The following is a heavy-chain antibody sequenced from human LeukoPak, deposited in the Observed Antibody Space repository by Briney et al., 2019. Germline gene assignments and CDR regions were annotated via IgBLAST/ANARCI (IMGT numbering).Heavy chain of an antibody. CDR3: ARESFAARWD. CDR1: GFTFSRHW. V-gene: IGHV3-74*03. Sequence: GGSLRLSCAASGFTFSRHWMHWVRQSPGKGLVWVSRIKSDGSTTTYADSVKGRFTISRDNAKNTLDLQMNSLRAEDTAVYYCARESFAARWDWGQGTLVTVSS. D-gene: IGHD6-6*01. J-gene: IGHJ4*02. CDR2: IKSDGSTT.